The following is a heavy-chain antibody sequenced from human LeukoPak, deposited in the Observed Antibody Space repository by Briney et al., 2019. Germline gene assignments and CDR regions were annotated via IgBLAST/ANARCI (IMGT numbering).Heavy chain of an antibody. CDR2: IRYDGSNK. Sequence: GGSLRLSCAASGFTFSSSTMNWVRQAPGKGLEWVAFIRYDGSNKYYADSVKGRFTISRDNSKNTLYLQMNSLRAEDTAVYYCAKKGMVRGADYYYYYMDVWGKGTTVTISS. CDR3: AKKGMVRGADYYYYYMDV. CDR1: GFTFSSST. D-gene: IGHD3-10*01. J-gene: IGHJ6*03. V-gene: IGHV3-30*02.